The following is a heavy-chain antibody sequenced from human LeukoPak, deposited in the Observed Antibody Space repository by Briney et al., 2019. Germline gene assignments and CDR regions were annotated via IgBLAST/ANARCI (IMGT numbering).Heavy chain of an antibody. D-gene: IGHD6-19*01. CDR3: AKPAGIAVAGTHVDY. V-gene: IGHV3-33*06. CDR2: IWYDGSNK. Sequence: GGSLRLSCAASGFTFSSYGMHWVRQAPGKGLEWVAVIWYDGSNKYYADSVKGRFTISRDNSKNTLYLQMNSLRAEDAAVYYCAKPAGIAVAGTHVDYWGQGTLVTVSS. CDR1: GFTFSSYG. J-gene: IGHJ4*02.